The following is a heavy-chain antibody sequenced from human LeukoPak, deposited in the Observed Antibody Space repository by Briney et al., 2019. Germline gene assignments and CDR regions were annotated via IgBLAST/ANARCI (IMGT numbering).Heavy chain of an antibody. Sequence: GGSLRLSCAASGFTFSSYWMHWVRQAPGKGLEWVAVISHDGSNKYYADSVKGRFTISRDNSKNTLHLQMNSLRAEDTAVYYCARDFSGVVISSLDYWGQGTLVTVSS. CDR3: ARDFSGVVISSLDY. D-gene: IGHD3-3*01. V-gene: IGHV3-30-3*01. CDR2: ISHDGSNK. CDR1: GFTFSSYW. J-gene: IGHJ4*02.